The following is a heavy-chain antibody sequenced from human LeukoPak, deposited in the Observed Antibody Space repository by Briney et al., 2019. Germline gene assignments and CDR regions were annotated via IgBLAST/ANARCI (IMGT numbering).Heavy chain of an antibody. CDR1: GFTFSSYS. CDR3: AKEAGLSGTTLWFGVYYGMDV. CDR2: ISSSSSYI. D-gene: IGHD1-7*01. Sequence: PGGSLRLSCAASGFTFSSYSMNWVRQAPGKGLEWVSSISSSSSYIYYADSVKGRFTISRDNAKNSLYLQMNSLRAEDTALYYCAKEAGLSGTTLWFGVYYGMDVWGQGTTVTVSS. J-gene: IGHJ6*02. V-gene: IGHV3-21*04.